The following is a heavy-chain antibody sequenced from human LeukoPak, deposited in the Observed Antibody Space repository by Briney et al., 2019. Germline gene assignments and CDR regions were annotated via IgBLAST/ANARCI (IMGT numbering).Heavy chain of an antibody. V-gene: IGHV4-59*01. Sequence: SETLSLTCTVAGVSINSYYWSWIRHHPGKGLEWVGYIYYSGSTNYKPSLKRRVTISVDTSKNQFSLKVSSVTAADTAVYYCASSRSSSGWSLIDYWGQGALVTVSS. CDR1: GVSINSYY. CDR2: IYYSGST. D-gene: IGHD6-19*01. CDR3: ASSRSSSGWSLIDY. J-gene: IGHJ4*02.